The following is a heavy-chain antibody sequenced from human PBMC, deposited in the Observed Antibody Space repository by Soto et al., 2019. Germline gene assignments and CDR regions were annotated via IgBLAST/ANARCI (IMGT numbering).Heavy chain of an antibody. CDR3: ARGFRPAARTRYYYYGMDV. CDR1: GGSFSGYY. CDR2: INHSGST. D-gene: IGHD2-2*01. V-gene: IGHV4-34*01. J-gene: IGHJ6*02. Sequence: QVQLQQWGAGLLKPSETLSLTCAVYGGSFSGYYWSWIRQPPGKGLEWIGEINHSGSTNYNPSLKSRVTISVDTSKYQFSLKLSSVTAADTAVYYCARGFRPAARTRYYYYGMDVWGQGTTVTVSS.